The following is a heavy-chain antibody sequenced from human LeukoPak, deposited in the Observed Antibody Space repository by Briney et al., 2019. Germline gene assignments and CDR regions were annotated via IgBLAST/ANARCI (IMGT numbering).Heavy chain of an antibody. CDR3: ARGAGSTISNDAFDM. Sequence: SETLSLTCTVSGGSISSGSYSWSWIRQPPGKGLEWIGYMFYTGNTYYNPSLKSRVTISVDTSKNQFSLKLSSVTAADTAVYYCARGAGSTISNDAFDMWGQGTMVSVSS. J-gene: IGHJ3*02. CDR2: MFYTGNT. V-gene: IGHV4-30-4*07. D-gene: IGHD5-24*01. CDR1: GGSISSGSYS.